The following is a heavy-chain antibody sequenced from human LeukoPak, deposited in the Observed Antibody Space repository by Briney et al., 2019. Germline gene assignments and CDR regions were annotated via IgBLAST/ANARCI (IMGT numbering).Heavy chain of an antibody. V-gene: IGHV4-34*01. Sequence: SETLSLTCAVYGGSFSGYYWSWIRQPPGKGLEWIGEINHSGSTNYNPPLKSPVTISVDTSKNQFSLKLNSVTAADTAVYYCAREAYYDSSGRFEGAFDIWGQGTMVTVSS. CDR2: INHSGST. CDR1: GGSFSGYY. J-gene: IGHJ3*02. D-gene: IGHD3-22*01. CDR3: AREAYYDSSGRFEGAFDI.